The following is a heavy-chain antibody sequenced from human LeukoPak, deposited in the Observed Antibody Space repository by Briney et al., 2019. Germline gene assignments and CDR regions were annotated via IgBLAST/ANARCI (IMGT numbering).Heavy chain of an antibody. V-gene: IGHV1-2*02. D-gene: IGHD1-26*01. CDR1: GYTFTAYY. J-gene: IGHJ5*02. Sequence: GGSVKVSCKASGYTFTAYYIHWVRQAPGQGLEWMGWVNPDSGGTTYAQKFQGRVTMTRDTSISTVYMELSRLRSDDTAVYYCARGQWELESLXXXWFDPWGQGXLVTVS. CDR3: ARGQWELESLXXXWFDP. CDR2: VNPDSGGT.